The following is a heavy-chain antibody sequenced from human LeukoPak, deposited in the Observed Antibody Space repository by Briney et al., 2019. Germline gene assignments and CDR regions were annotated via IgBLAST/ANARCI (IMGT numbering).Heavy chain of an antibody. CDR1: GGSISSSSYY. Sequence: SETLSLTCTVSGGSISSSSYYWGWIRQPPGKGLEWIGSIYYSGSTYYNPSLKSRVTISVDTSKNQFSLKLSSVTAADTAVYYCARGYSSSWFFPPGEGGDFDYWGQGTLVTVSS. D-gene: IGHD6-13*01. CDR2: IYYSGST. CDR3: ARGYSSSWFFPPGEGGDFDY. J-gene: IGHJ4*02. V-gene: IGHV4-39*07.